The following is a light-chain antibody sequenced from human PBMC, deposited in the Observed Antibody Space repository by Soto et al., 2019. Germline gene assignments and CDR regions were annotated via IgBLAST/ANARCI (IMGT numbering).Light chain of an antibody. CDR3: QSYDSSVVV. J-gene: IGLJ2*01. CDR2: EDS. Sequence: NFMLTQPHSVSESPGKTVTISCTRSSGSVASNYVQWYQQRPGSAPTAVIYEDSQRPSGVSDRFSGSIDRSSNSASLTMSGLKTEDEADYYCQSYDSSVVVFGGGTKVTVL. V-gene: IGLV6-57*04. CDR1: SGSVASNY.